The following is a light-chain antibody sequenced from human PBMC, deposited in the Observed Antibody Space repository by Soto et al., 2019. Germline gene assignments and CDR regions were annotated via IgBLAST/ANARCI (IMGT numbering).Light chain of an antibody. CDR3: QQSYSTPYT. J-gene: IGKJ2*01. CDR1: QSISNY. V-gene: IGKV1-39*01. CDR2: AAS. Sequence: DIQMTQSPSSLSASIGDRVTVACRASQSISNYLNWYQQKPGKAPELLIYAASKLQSGVPSRFSGSGSGTGFTLTINTLQPEDFATYFCQQSYSTPYTFGQGTKLDIK.